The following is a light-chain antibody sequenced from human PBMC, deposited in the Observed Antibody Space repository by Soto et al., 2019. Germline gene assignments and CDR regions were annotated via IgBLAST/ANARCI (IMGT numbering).Light chain of an antibody. CDR1: TSNIGRNS. V-gene: IGLV1-44*01. J-gene: IGLJ1*01. CDR3: SSWDDNLDAEV. CDR2: TND. Sequence: QSVLTQAPSASGTPGRSVTISCSGGTSNIGRNSVNWYQQLPGTAPKLLIYTNDQRPSGVPDRFSGSKSGTSASLAISGLQFEDEADYHCSSWDDNLDAEVFGAGTKVTVL.